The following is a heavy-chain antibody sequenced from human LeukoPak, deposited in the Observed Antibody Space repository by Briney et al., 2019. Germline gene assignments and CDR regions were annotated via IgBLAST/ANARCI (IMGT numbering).Heavy chain of an antibody. V-gene: IGHV3-21*01. Sequence: PGGSLRLSCAASGFTLSSYSMNWVRQAPGKGLEWVSFISSSSSYIYYADSVKGRFTISRDNAKNSLYLQMNSLRAEDTAVYYCARSYNWNYGAMDVWGQGTTVTVSS. CDR2: ISSSSSYI. D-gene: IGHD1-7*01. CDR3: ARSYNWNYGAMDV. CDR1: GFTLSSYS. J-gene: IGHJ6*02.